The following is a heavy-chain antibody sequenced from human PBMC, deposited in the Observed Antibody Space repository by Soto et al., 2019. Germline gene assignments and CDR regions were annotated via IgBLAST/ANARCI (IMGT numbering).Heavy chain of an antibody. J-gene: IGHJ6*02. V-gene: IGHV3-11*06. CDR3: AGTCSGGSCYGNGMDA. Sequence: GGSLRLSCAASGFTFSDYYMSWIRQAPGKGLEWVSYISSSSSYTNYADSVKGRFTISRDNAKNSLYLQMNSLRAEDTAVYYCAGTCSGGSCYGNGMDAWGQGTTVTVSS. D-gene: IGHD2-15*01. CDR2: ISSSSSYT. CDR1: GFTFSDYY.